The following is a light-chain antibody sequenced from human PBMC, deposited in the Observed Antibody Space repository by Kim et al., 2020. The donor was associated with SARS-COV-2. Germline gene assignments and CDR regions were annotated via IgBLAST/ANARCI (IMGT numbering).Light chain of an antibody. CDR2: GAS. CDR3: QQYGSSTPT. Sequence: SPGERATLSCRASQSVTGNYLGWYQQNPGQAPRLLIYGASIRGPGIPDRFSGSGSGTDFSLTISRLEPEDFAVFYCQQYGSSTPTFGGGTKVDIK. V-gene: IGKV3-20*01. J-gene: IGKJ4*01. CDR1: QSVTGNY.